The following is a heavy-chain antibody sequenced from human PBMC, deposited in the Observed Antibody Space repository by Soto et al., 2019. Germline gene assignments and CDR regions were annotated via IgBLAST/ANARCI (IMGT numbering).Heavy chain of an antibody. J-gene: IGHJ3*02. CDR3: ARDHYYAFDI. CDR2: FGITGKSG. V-gene: IGHV3-48*02. D-gene: IGHD1-26*01. Sequence: GGSLRLSCVASGFTFSDYAMNWVRQAPGEGLEWVSWFGITGKSGDYADSVRGRFTMSRDNARNSVHLQMSSLRDEDTAVYYCARDHYYAFDIWGQGTMVTVPS. CDR1: GFTFSDYA.